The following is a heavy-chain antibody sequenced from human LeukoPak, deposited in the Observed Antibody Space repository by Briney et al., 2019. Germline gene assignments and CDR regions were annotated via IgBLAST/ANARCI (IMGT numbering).Heavy chain of an antibody. D-gene: IGHD6-19*01. CDR1: GASVSSGGHY. J-gene: IGHJ4*02. CDR3: ATLYTSGWFVDY. CDR2: INYNWKT. V-gene: IGHV4-31*03. Sequence: PSETLSLTCTASGASVSSGGHYWTWIRQHPGKGLEWIGYINYNWKTYYNPSLKSRVVISLDASKNQFSLNLSSVTAADTAIYYCATLYTSGWFVDYWGQGILVTVSS.